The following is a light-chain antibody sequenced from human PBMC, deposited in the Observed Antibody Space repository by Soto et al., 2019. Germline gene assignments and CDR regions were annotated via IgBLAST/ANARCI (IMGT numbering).Light chain of an antibody. V-gene: IGKV3-20*01. CDR3: QQYGISPPWT. Sequence: EIVLTQSPGTLSLSPGERATLSCRASQSVSSTYLAWFQQKPGQAPRLLIYGASSRATGIPDRFSGSGSGTDFTLTISRLEPEDFAVYYCQQYGISPPWTFGQGIKVEIK. CDR1: QSVSSTY. J-gene: IGKJ1*01. CDR2: GAS.